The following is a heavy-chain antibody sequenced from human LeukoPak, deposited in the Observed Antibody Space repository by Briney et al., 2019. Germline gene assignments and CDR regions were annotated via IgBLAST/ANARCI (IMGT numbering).Heavy chain of an antibody. J-gene: IGHJ4*02. V-gene: IGHV4-34*01. CDR2: INHSGST. CDR3: ARGPLGLWLKLLDY. D-gene: IGHD3-10*01. CDR1: GGSFSGYY. Sequence: KTSETLSLTCAVYGGSFSGYYWSWIRQPPGKGLEWIGEINHSGSTNYNPSLKSRVTISVDTSKNQFSLKLSSVTAADTAVYYCARGPLGLWLKLLDYWGQGTLVTVSS.